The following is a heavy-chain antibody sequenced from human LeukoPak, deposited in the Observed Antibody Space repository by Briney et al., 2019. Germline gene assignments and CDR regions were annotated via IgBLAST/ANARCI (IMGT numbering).Heavy chain of an antibody. D-gene: IGHD5-12*01. CDR1: GFTFSSYA. J-gene: IGHJ4*02. CDR2: ISGSGGST. CDR3: ARGPSGYHNI. V-gene: IGHV3-23*01. Sequence: GGSLRPSCAASGFTFSSYAMSWVRQAPGKGLEWVSAISGSGGSTYYADSVKGRFTISRDSSKNTLYLQMNSLRAEDTAVYYCARGPSGYHNIGGQGTLVTVSS.